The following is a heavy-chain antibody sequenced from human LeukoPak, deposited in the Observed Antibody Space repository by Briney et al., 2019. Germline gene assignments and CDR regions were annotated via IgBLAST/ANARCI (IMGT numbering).Heavy chain of an antibody. J-gene: IGHJ5*02. CDR1: GGSISRYY. V-gene: IGHV4-59*01. Sequence: SETLSLTCTVSGGSISRYYWSWIREPPGKGLEWMGYIYYSGSTNYNPSLKSRVTISVDTSKNQFSLKLSSVTAADTAVYYCARSVVTLNWFDPWGQGTLVTVSS. CDR2: IYYSGST. CDR3: ARSVVTLNWFDP. D-gene: IGHD3-22*01.